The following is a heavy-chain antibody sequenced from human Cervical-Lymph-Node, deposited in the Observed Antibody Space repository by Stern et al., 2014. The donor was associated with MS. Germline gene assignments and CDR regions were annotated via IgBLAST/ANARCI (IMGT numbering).Heavy chain of an antibody. V-gene: IGHV1-69*01. Sequence: VQLVESGAEVKKPGSSVKVSCKASGGTFNVYAINWLRQAPGQGLEWMGGIIPVIGTANYAHNFQGRVTITADASTRTSSMQLSSLRSDDTAVYYCARDGRHTNNFGLDVWGQGTTVTVSS. J-gene: IGHJ6*02. CDR3: ARDGRHTNNFGLDV. CDR2: IIPVIGTA. CDR1: GGTFNVYA.